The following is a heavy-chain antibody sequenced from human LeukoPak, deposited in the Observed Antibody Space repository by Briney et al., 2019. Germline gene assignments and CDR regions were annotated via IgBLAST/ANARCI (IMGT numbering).Heavy chain of an antibody. Sequence: ASLKVSCKASGYTFTSYDINWVRQATGQGLEWMGWMDPNSANTGYAQKFQGRVTMTRNTSINTAYMEINSLRSEDTAVYYCAIRMFCSNNTCYAGGSGSGSSYFDYWGQGTLVTVSS. CDR1: GYTFTSYD. D-gene: IGHD3-10*01. CDR3: AIRMFCSNNTCYAGGSGSGSSYFDY. J-gene: IGHJ4*02. CDR2: MDPNSANT. V-gene: IGHV1-8*01.